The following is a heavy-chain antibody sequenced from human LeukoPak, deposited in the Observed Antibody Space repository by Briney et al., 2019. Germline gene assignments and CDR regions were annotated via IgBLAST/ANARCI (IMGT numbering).Heavy chain of an antibody. CDR3: ARDGNGHSAY. J-gene: IGHJ4*02. V-gene: IGHV3-11*05. Sequence: PGGSLRLSCAVSGFTFSDYHMSWIRQAPGKELEWVSYISSSSSYTNYADSVKGRFTISRDNAKNSLYLQMNSLRAEDTAVYYCARDGNGHSAYWGQGTLVTVSS. CDR1: GFTFSDYH. CDR2: ISSSSSYT. D-gene: IGHD1-1*01.